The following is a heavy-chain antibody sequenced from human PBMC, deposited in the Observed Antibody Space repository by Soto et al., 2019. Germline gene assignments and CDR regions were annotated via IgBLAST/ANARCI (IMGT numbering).Heavy chain of an antibody. V-gene: IGHV3-23*01. D-gene: IGHD6-13*01. CDR3: ARHGVSRGIAAAGTFYYYGMDV. CDR2: ISGSGGRT. J-gene: IGHJ6*02. Sequence: PGGSLRLSCAASGFTFGNYAMSWVRQAPGKGLEWVSCISGSGGRTYYADSVKGRFTISRDNSKNTVYLQMNSLRSEDTAVYYCARHGVSRGIAAAGTFYYYGMDVWGQGTTVTVSS. CDR1: GFTFGNYA.